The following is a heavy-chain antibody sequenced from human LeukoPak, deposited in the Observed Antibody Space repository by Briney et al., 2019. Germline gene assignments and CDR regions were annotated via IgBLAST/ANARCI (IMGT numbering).Heavy chain of an antibody. V-gene: IGHV4-61*02. Sequence: PSQTLSLTCTVSGGSISSGSYYWSWIRQPAGKGLEWIGRIYSSGSTNYNPTLKSRVTISVDTSKNQFSLKLSSVTAADTAVYYCARGGIAARRPMDVLGKGTTVTVSS. CDR2: IYSSGST. J-gene: IGHJ6*03. D-gene: IGHD6-6*01. CDR3: ARGGIAARRPMDV. CDR1: GGSISSGSYY.